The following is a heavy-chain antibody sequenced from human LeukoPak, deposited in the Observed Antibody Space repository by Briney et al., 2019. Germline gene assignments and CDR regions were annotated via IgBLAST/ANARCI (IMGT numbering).Heavy chain of an antibody. CDR2: INPNSGGT. Sequence: GASVKVSCKASGYTFTGYYMHWVRQAPGQGLEWMGRINPNSGGTNYAQKFQGRVTMTRDTSISTSYMELRSLRSDDTAVYYCARGEGPRITMEYNWFDPWGQGTLVTVSS. D-gene: IGHD3-10*01. CDR1: GYTFTGYY. V-gene: IGHV1-2*06. CDR3: ARGEGPRITMEYNWFDP. J-gene: IGHJ5*02.